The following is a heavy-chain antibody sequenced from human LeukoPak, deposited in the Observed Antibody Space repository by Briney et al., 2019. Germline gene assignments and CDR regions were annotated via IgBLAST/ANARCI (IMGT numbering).Heavy chain of an antibody. CDR3: ARRGPSYNWFDP. V-gene: IGHV4-59*01. J-gene: IGHJ5*02. CDR2: IYYSGST. D-gene: IGHD3-16*02. Sequence: PSETLSLTCNVSGGSMSSYYWTWVRQPPGKGLEWIGYIYYSGSTNYNPSLKSRVTISVDTSKNQFSLKLSSVTAADTAVYFCARRGPSYNWFDPWGQGTLVTVSS. CDR1: GGSMSSYY.